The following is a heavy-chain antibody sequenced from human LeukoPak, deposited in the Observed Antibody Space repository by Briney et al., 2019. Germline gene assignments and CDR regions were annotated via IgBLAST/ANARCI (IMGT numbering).Heavy chain of an antibody. Sequence: SETLSLTCAVYGGSFSGYYWSWIRQPPGKGLEWIGEINHSGSTNYNPSLKSRVTISVDTSKNQFSLKLSSVTAADTAVYYCARGGDIVVVVAATPLNYFDYWGQGTLVTVSS. CDR2: INHSGST. CDR3: ARGGDIVVVVAATPLNYFDY. V-gene: IGHV4-34*01. D-gene: IGHD2-15*01. J-gene: IGHJ4*02. CDR1: GGSFSGYY.